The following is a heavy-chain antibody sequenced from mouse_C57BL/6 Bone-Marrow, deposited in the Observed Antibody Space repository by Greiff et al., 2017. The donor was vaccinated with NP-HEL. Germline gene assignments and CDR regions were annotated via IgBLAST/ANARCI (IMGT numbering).Heavy chain of an antibody. V-gene: IGHV1-61*01. D-gene: IGHD2-1*01. CDR1: GYTFTTYW. CDR2: IFPSDGDT. Sequence: QVQLQQPGVELVRPGSSVKLSCKTSGYTFTTYWLDWLRQRPGQGLEWIGNIFPSDGDTHYNQKFKDNATLTVDKSYSTAYIQITSLTSEDSAVYYCARYGIFLSLFDYWGQGTTLTVSS. CDR3: ARYGIFLSLFDY. J-gene: IGHJ2*01.